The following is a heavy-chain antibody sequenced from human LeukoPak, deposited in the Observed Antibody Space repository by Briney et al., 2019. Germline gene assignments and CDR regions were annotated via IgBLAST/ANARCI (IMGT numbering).Heavy chain of an antibody. CDR3: AKLVTLAAEDY. Sequence: GGSLRLSCAASGFTVSSNYMSWVRQAPGKGLEWVSAISGSGGSTYYADSVKGRFTISRDNSKNTLYLQMNSLRAEDTAVYYCAKLVTLAAEDYWGQGALVTVSS. CDR2: ISGSGGST. D-gene: IGHD2-15*01. J-gene: IGHJ4*02. CDR1: GFTVSSNY. V-gene: IGHV3-23*01.